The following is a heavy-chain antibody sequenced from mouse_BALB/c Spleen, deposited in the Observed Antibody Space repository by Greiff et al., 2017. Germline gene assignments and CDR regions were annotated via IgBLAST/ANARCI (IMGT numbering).Heavy chain of an antibody. CDR1: GFTFSSYA. V-gene: IGHV5-9-3*01. J-gene: IGHJ2*01. Sequence: EVKLMESGGGLVKPGGSLKLSCAASGFTFSSYAMSWVRQTPEKRLEWVATISSGGSYTYYPDSVKGRFTISRDNAKNTLYLQMSSLRSEDTAMYYCARHDDYDYDEDYWGQGTTLTVSS. D-gene: IGHD2-4*01. CDR3: ARHDDYDYDEDY. CDR2: ISSGGSYT.